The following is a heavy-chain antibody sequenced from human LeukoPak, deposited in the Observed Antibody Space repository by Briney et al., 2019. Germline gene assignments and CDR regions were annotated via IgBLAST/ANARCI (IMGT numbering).Heavy chain of an antibody. CDR1: GINLCNYG. CDR3: ARRAVVIGVILVGFQKEAFDFDS. Sequence: GGSVRLFCAVSGINLCNYGMRWVRQTTGRGREWVAGNSDSGGSTKYADSVKGRFTISRDDHTHTLYLQTNSRRAKGKAVYFCARRAVVIGVILVGFQKEAFDFDSWGQGALVTVSS. CDR2: NSDSGGST. D-gene: IGHD2-21*01. V-gene: IGHV3-23*01. J-gene: IGHJ4*02.